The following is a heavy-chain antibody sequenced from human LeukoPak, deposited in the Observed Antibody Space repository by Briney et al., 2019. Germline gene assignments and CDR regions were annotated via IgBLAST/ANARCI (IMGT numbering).Heavy chain of an antibody. D-gene: IGHD1-26*01. Sequence: GGSLRLSCAASGFTFTKYWMSWVRQAPGKGLEWFSYISSSGSTIYYADSVKGRFTISRDNAKNSLYLQMNSLRAEDTAVYYCATGGSYIFDWGQGTLVTVSS. CDR3: ATGGSYIFD. V-gene: IGHV3-11*04. CDR2: ISSSGSTI. J-gene: IGHJ4*02. CDR1: GFTFTKYW.